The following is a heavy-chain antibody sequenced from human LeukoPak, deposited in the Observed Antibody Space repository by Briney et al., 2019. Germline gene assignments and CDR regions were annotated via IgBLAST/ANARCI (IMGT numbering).Heavy chain of an antibody. CDR1: GFIFSRYW. CDR2: IKEDGSEK. J-gene: IGHJ5*02. Sequence: GGSLRLSCPASGFIFSRYWMSWVRQAPGKGLEWVANIKEDGSEKYYVDSVKGRFTISRDNAKNSLYLQMNSLRAEDTAVYYCTRATASNWFDPWGQGTLVTVSP. CDR3: TRATASNWFDP. V-gene: IGHV3-7*01.